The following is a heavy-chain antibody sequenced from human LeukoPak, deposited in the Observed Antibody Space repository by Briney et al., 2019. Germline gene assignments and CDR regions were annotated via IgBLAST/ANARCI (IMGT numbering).Heavy chain of an antibody. V-gene: IGHV4-59*01. Sequence: SETLSLTCTVSGGSISSYYWSWIRQSPGKGLEWIGYIYYSGSTNYNPSLKSRVTISVDTSKNQFSLKLSSVTAADTAVYYCARAYHYYYYYYYMDVWGKGTTVTVSS. D-gene: IGHD3-22*01. J-gene: IGHJ6*03. CDR3: ARAYHYYYYYYYMDV. CDR2: IYYSGST. CDR1: GGSISSYY.